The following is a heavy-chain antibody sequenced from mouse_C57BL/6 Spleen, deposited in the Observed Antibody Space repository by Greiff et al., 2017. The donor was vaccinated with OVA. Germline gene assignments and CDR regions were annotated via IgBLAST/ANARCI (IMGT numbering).Heavy chain of an antibody. J-gene: IGHJ3*01. Sequence: QVQLQQPGAELVMPGASVKLSCKASGYTFTSYWMHWVKQRPGQGLEWIGEIDPSDSYTNYNQKFKGKSTLTVDKSSSTAYMQLSSLTSEDSAVYYCALYDGYSAWFAYWGQGTLVTVSA. D-gene: IGHD2-3*01. CDR2: IDPSDSYT. CDR1: GYTFTSYW. V-gene: IGHV1-69*01. CDR3: ALYDGYSAWFAY.